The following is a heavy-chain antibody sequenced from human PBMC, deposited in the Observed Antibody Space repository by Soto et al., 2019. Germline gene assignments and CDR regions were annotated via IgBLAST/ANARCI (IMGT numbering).Heavy chain of an antibody. CDR2: IYHSGST. CDR1: GGSISDDTYY. V-gene: IGHV4-39*07. J-gene: IGHJ4*02. Sequence: SETLSLPCTVSGGSISDDTYYWGWIRQPPGKGLEWIVEIYHSGSTNYNPSLKSRVTISVDKSKNQFSLKLSSVTAADTAVYYCARRLGGTYLVYWGQGTLVTVSS. D-gene: IGHD1-26*01. CDR3: ARRLGGTYLVY.